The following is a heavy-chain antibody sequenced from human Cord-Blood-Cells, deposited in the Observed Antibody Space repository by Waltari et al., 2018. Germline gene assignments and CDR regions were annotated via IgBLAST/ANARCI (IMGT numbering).Heavy chain of an antibody. D-gene: IGHD3-16*01. V-gene: IGHV3-33*01. CDR1: GFTFSSYG. CDR3: ARGGPRRPRVSPGIDY. CDR2: IWYDGSKK. Sequence: QVQLVESGGGVVQPGRSLRLSCAASGFTFSSYGMHWVRQAPGKGLEWVAVIWYDGSKKYYAYSVKGRFTISRDNSKNTLYLQMNSLRAEDTAVYYCARGGPRRPRVSPGIDYWGQGTLVTVSS. J-gene: IGHJ4*02.